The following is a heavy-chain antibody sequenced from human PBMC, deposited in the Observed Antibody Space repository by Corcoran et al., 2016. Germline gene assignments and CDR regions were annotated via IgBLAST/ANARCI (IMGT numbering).Heavy chain of an antibody. CDR2: IYSGGST. Sequence: EVQLVESGGGLIQPGGSLRLSCAASGFTVSSNYMSWVRQAPGKGLEWVSVIYSGGSTYYADSVKGRFTISRDNSKNTLYLQMNSLRAEDTAVYYCARERYYDRSGAFDIWGQGTMVTVSS. V-gene: IGHV3-53*01. CDR1: GFTVSSNY. CDR3: ARERYYDRSGAFDI. D-gene: IGHD3-22*01. J-gene: IGHJ3*02.